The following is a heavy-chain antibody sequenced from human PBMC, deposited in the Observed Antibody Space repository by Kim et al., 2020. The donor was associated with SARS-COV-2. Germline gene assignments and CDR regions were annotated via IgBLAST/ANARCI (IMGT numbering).Heavy chain of an antibody. D-gene: IGHD3-16*01. V-gene: IGHV5-51*01. CDR3: AGGNVYRDYDF. J-gene: IGHJ4*02. CDR1: GYNFTNYW. Sequence: GESLKISCQASGYNFTNYWVAWVRQVPGKGLEWMGYIYPGDADTKYGPSFRGLVTISADNSNTTAYLQWNSLKASDTAMYYCAGGNVYRDYDFWGRGTLVTVSS. CDR2: IYPGDADT.